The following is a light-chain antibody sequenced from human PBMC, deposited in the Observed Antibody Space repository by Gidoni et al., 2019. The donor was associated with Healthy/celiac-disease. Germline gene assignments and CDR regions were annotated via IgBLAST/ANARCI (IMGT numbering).Light chain of an antibody. V-gene: IGKV3-15*01. CDR3: QQYXXWPPXXT. CDR1: QSVSSN. CDR2: GAS. Sequence: MTQSPATLSVSPGERATLSCRASQSVSSNLAWYQQKPGQAPRLLIYGASTRATGIPARFSXXXSGXXFTLXISSXXSEXXXVYXCQQYXXWPPXXTFXXGTKLEIK. J-gene: IGKJ2*01.